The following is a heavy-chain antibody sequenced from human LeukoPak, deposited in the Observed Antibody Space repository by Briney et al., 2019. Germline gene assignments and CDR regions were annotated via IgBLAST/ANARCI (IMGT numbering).Heavy chain of an antibody. V-gene: IGHV3-23*01. CDR3: AKDRHDSSGYPIY. Sequence: GGSLRLSCAASGFTFSSYGMSWVRQAPGKGLEWVSAISGSGGSTYYADSVKGRFTISRDNSKNTLYLQMNSLRAEDTAVYYCAKDRHDSSGYPIYWGQGTLVTVSS. J-gene: IGHJ4*02. CDR2: ISGSGGST. D-gene: IGHD3-22*01. CDR1: GFTFSSYG.